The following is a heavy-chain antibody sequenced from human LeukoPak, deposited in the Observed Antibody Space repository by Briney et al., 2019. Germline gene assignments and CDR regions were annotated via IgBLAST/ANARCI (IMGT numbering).Heavy chain of an antibody. CDR3: ARERMYCSGGSCDPRFDY. D-gene: IGHD2-15*01. CDR2: IYTSGST. V-gene: IGHV4-61*02. CDR1: GGSISSGSYY. J-gene: IGHJ4*02. Sequence: PSETLSLTCTVSGGSISSGSYYWSWIRRPAGKGLEWIGRIYTSGSTNYNPSLKSRVTISVDTSKNQFSLKLSSVTAADTAVYYCARERMYCSGGSCDPRFDYWGQGTLVTVSS.